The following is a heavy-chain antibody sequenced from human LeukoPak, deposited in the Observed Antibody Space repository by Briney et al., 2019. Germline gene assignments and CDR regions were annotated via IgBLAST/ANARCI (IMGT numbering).Heavy chain of an antibody. Sequence: PSETLSLTCTVSGGSISNYYWNWIRQPPGKGLEWIGYIYYSGTTNYNPSLKSRVSMSVDTSKNQFSLKLSSVTAADTAVYYCARGRAPVLRYFDWSMGFNWFDPWGQGTLVAVSS. V-gene: IGHV4-59*12. J-gene: IGHJ5*02. D-gene: IGHD3-9*01. CDR1: GGSISNYY. CDR2: IYYSGTT. CDR3: ARGRAPVLRYFDWSMGFNWFDP.